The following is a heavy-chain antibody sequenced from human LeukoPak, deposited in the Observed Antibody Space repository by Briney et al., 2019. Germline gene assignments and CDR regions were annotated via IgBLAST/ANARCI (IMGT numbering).Heavy chain of an antibody. V-gene: IGHV4-30-2*01. J-gene: IGHJ4*02. D-gene: IGHD3/OR15-3a*01. Sequence: SETLSLTCAVSGGSISSGGYSWSWIRQPPGKGLEWIGYIYHSGSTYYNPSLKSRVTISVDRSKNQFSLKLSSVTAADMAVYYCAKGYEFVFDYWGQGTLVTVSS. CDR1: GGSISSGGYS. CDR2: IYHSGST. CDR3: AKGYEFVFDY.